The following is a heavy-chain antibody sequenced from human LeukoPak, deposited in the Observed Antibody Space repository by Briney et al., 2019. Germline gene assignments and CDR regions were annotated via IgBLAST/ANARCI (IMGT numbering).Heavy chain of an antibody. V-gene: IGHV4-39*01. D-gene: IGHD3-10*01. CDR3: ARRHYYGSGSYYNWFDP. J-gene: IGHJ5*02. CDR2: IYYSGST. CDR1: GGSISSSSYY. Sequence: SETLSLTCAVSGGSISSSSYYWGWIHQPPGKGLEWIGSIYYSGSTYYHPSLKSRVPISVVTSKTQFSLKLSAWTAATTAVYYRARRHYYGSGSYYNWFDPWGQGTLVTVSS.